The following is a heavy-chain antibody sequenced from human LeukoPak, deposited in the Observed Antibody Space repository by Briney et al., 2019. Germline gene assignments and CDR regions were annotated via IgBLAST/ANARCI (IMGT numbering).Heavy chain of an antibody. CDR2: IYYSGST. D-gene: IGHD3-10*01. J-gene: IGHJ4*02. Sequence: SETLSLTCTVSGGSISSYYWSWLRQPPGKGLEWIGYIYYSGSTNYNPSLKSRVTISVDTSKNQFSLKLSSVTAADTAVYYCARTKVRGVSSFDYWGQGTLVTVSS. V-gene: IGHV4-59*01. CDR3: ARTKVRGVSSFDY. CDR1: GGSISSYY.